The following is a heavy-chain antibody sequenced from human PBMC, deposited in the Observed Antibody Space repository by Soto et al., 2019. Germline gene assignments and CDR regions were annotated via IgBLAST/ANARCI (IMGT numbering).Heavy chain of an antibody. CDR2: IYYSGST. CDR1: GDSISSGGYY. CDR3: ARERRDILTGSQNYYFDY. Sequence: PSETLSLTYTVSGDSISSGGYYWSWIRQHPGKGLEWIGYIYYSGSTYYNPSLKSRVTISVDTSKNQFSLKLSSVTAADTAVYYCARERRDILTGSQNYYFDYWGQGTLVTVSS. D-gene: IGHD3-9*01. V-gene: IGHV4-31*03. J-gene: IGHJ4*02.